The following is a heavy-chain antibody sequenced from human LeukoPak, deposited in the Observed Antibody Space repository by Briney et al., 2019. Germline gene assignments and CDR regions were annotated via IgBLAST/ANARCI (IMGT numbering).Heavy chain of an antibody. J-gene: IGHJ4*02. CDR1: GFTVSGNF. CDR2: IHTGGST. V-gene: IGHV3-66*01. CDR3: AKEEVSGSHFDY. Sequence: GGSLRLSCAVSGFTVSGNFMNWVRQAPGKGLEWVSVIHTGGSTYYAHSVKGRFIISRDSSKNTLYLQMNNLRAEDTAVYYCAKEEVSGSHFDYWGQGTLVTVSS. D-gene: IGHD3-10*01.